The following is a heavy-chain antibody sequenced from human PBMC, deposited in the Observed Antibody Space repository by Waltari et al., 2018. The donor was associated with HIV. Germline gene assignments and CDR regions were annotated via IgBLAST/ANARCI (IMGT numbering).Heavy chain of an antibody. CDR3: ARVGCSSASCYSGWFDP. D-gene: IGHD2-2*01. CDR1: GYTFTSCG. Sequence: QAQLALSGAEVKKPGASVKVACTAAGYTFTSCGISWVRQAPGQGLEWLGWIGAYNGNTNYAQKLQGRVTMTTDTSTSTAYMELRSLRSDDTAVYYCARVGCSSASCYSGWFDPWGQGTLVTVSS. J-gene: IGHJ5*02. V-gene: IGHV1-18*01. CDR2: IGAYNGNT.